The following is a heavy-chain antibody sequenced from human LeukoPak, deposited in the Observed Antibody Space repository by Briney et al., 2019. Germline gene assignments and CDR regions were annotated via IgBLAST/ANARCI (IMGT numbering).Heavy chain of an antibody. J-gene: IGHJ4*02. CDR3: ARWSGDYPSYYLDY. Sequence: GGSLRLSCAASGFSFSSYGLHWVRQAPGKGLEWVALIRSDGSSKNYADSVKGRFTISRDASKNTVYLQMNSLRAEDTAVYSCARWSGDYPSYYLDYWGQGTLVTVSS. CDR2: IRSDGSSK. V-gene: IGHV3-30*02. D-gene: IGHD4-17*01. CDR1: GFSFSSYG.